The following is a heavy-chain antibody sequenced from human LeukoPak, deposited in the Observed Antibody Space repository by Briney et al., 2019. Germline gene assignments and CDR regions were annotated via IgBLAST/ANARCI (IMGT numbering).Heavy chain of an antibody. CDR3: AKDVGKWESLHFFDY. D-gene: IGHD1-26*01. J-gene: IGHJ4*02. Sequence: PGGSLRLSCLTSGFTFSTNAMSWVRQAPGKGLEWISGISGSGASTYYADSVTGRFTISRDNSRNTLYLQMNSLRGDDTAVYYCAKDVGKWESLHFFDYWGQGTLVTVSS. CDR2: ISGSGAST. V-gene: IGHV3-23*01. CDR1: GFTFSTNA.